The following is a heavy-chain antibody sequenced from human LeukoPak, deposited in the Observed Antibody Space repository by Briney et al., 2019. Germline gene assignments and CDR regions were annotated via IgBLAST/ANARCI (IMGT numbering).Heavy chain of an antibody. J-gene: IGHJ4*02. CDR1: GGSFSGYY. Sequence: SETLSLTCAVYGGSFSGYYWSWIRQPPGKGLEWIGEINHIGSTNYNPSLKSGVTISVATSKNQFSLKLSSVTAADTAVYYCARGYSGSYSTFDYWGQGTLVTVSS. CDR2: INHIGST. D-gene: IGHD1-26*01. CDR3: ARGYSGSYSTFDY. V-gene: IGHV4-34*01.